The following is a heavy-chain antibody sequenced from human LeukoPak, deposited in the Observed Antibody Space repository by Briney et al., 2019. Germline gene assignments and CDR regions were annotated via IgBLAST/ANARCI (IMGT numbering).Heavy chain of an antibody. V-gene: IGHV3-74*01. D-gene: IGHD3-10*01. CDR3: ARYVGGMDV. CDR2: ISSDGSDT. J-gene: IGHJ6*02. CDR1: GFSFSNYW. Sequence: SGGSLRLSCAASGFSFSNYWMHWVRQAPGKGLVWVSRISSDGSDTIYADSVKGRFTISRDNAKNSLYLQMNSLRAEDTAVYYCARYVGGMDVWGQGTTVTVSS.